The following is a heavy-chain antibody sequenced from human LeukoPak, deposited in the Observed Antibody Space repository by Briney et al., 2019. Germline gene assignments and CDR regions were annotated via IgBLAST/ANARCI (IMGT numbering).Heavy chain of an antibody. CDR3: AREPTYSYGSGSLDY. CDR2: IKQDESEK. J-gene: IGHJ4*02. V-gene: IGHV3-7*01. CDR1: GFTFSSDW. Sequence: GGSLRPSCAVSGFTFSSDWMSWVRQAPGKGLEWVANIKQDESEKYFVDSVKDRFTISRDNAKNSLYLQMNSLRAEDTAVYYCAREPTYSYGSGSLDYWGQGTLVTVSS. D-gene: IGHD3-10*01.